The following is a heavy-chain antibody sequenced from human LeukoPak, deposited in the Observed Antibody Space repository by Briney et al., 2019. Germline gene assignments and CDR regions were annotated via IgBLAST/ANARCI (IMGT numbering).Heavy chain of an antibody. J-gene: IGHJ4*01. CDR2: IKQDGSEK. V-gene: IGHV3-7*01. CDR1: GFTFSSYW. CDR3: ARARLYYDILTGYYSYYFDY. Sequence: QSGGSLRLSCAASGFTFSSYWMSWVRQAPGKGLGWVANIKQDGSEKYYVDSVKGRFTISRDNAKNSLYLQMNSLRAEDTAVYYCARARLYYDILTGYYSYYFDYWGHGTLVTVSS. D-gene: IGHD3-9*01.